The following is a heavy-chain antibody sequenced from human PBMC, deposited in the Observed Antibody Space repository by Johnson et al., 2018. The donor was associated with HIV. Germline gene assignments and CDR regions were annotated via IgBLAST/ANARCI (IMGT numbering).Heavy chain of an antibody. Sequence: QVQLVESGGGSVKPRGSLRLSCAASGFPFSGHNMGWVRQAPGNGLAWVALISFDGGPNYYADSVKGRFIISRDDSKDTLHLHMNSLRPEDTAVYFCAREGNWNTTDGFDVWGQGTIATVSS. CDR1: GFPFSGHN. D-gene: IGHD1-1*01. CDR3: AREGNWNTTDGFDV. V-gene: IGHV3-30*03. CDR2: ISFDGGPN. J-gene: IGHJ3*01.